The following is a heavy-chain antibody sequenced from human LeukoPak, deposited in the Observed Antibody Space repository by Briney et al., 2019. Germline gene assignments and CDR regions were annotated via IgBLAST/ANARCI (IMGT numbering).Heavy chain of an antibody. CDR2: IRYDGSNK. CDR1: GFTFSSYG. D-gene: IGHD3-3*01. V-gene: IGHV3-30*02. CDR3: AKDPYDFWSGYPHYMDV. J-gene: IGHJ6*03. Sequence: GGSLRLSCAASGFTFSSYGMHWVRQAPGKGLEWVAFIRYDGSNKYYADSVKGRLTISRDNSKNTLYLQMNSLRAEDTAVYYCAKDPYDFWSGYPHYMDVWGKGTTVTVSS.